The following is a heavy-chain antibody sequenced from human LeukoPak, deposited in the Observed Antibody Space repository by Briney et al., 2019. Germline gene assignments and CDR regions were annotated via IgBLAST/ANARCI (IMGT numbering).Heavy chain of an antibody. CDR1: GYTFTGYY. J-gene: IGHJ4*02. CDR3: ARETMVRGVILFDY. D-gene: IGHD3-10*01. CDR2: INPNSGGT. Sequence: ASVKDSCKASGYTFTGYYMHWVRQAPGQGLEWMGWINPNSGGTNYAQKFQGRVTMTRDTSISTAYMELSRLRSDDTAVYYCARETMVRGVILFDYWGQGTLVTVSS. V-gene: IGHV1-2*02.